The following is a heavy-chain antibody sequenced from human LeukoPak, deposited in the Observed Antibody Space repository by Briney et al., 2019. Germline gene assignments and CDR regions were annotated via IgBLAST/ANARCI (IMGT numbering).Heavy chain of an antibody. J-gene: IGHJ4*02. Sequence: SETLSLTCTVSGGSISRGGYYWSWIRQHPGKGLEWIGYIYYSGSTYYNPSLKSRVTISVDTSKNQFSLKLSSVTPADTAVYYCARESTAGTRLDYWGQGTLVTVSS. CDR2: IYYSGST. CDR1: GGSISRGGYY. V-gene: IGHV4-31*03. CDR3: ARESTAGTRLDY. D-gene: IGHD6-13*01.